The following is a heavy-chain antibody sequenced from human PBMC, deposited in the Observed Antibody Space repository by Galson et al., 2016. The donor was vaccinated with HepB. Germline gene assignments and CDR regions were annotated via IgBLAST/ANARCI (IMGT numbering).Heavy chain of an antibody. D-gene: IGHD6-13*01. CDR1: GYTFTELC. J-gene: IGHJ6*02. CDR2: FDPDNGET. CDR3: ATARYRITWNFSYYDGLDV. V-gene: IGHV1-24*01. Sequence: SCKVSGYTFTELCIHWVRQAPGKGLEWMGGFDPDNGETIYAQKFQGRVTVTEDTSTDTAYMELSSLRSEDTAVYYCATARYRITWNFSYYDGLDVWGHGTTVTGSS.